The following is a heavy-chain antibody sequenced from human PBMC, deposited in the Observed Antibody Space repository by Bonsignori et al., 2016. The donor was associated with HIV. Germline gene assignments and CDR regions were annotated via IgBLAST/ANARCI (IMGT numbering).Heavy chain of an antibody. D-gene: IGHD2-8*01. V-gene: IGHV3-21*01. CDR2: ISSSSSYI. Sequence: VRQAPGKGLEWVSSISSSSSYIYYADSVKGRFTISRDNAKNSLYLQMNSLRAEDTAVYYCARDSGDTGGVEWVYAINPYYYYYMDVWGKGTTVTVSS. CDR3: ARDSGDTGGVEWVYAINPYYYYYMDV. J-gene: IGHJ6*03.